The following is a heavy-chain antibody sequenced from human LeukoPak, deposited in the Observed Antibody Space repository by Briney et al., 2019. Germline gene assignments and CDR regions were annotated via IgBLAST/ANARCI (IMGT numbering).Heavy chain of an antibody. CDR3: ARNFDMKGFDP. J-gene: IGHJ5*02. V-gene: IGHV1-2*02. CDR1: GYTFTGYY. D-gene: IGHD3-9*01. CDR2: INPNSGGT. Sequence: GASVKVSCKASGYTFTGYYMHWVRQAPGQGLEWMGWINPNSGGTNYAQKFQGRVTMTRDTSITTVYMDLTRLTSDDTAVYYCARNFDMKGFDPWGQGTLVTVSS.